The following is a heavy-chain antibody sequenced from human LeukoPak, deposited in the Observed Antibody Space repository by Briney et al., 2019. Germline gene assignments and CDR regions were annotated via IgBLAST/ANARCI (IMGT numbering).Heavy chain of an antibody. CDR3: VRDGDEFNFHY. D-gene: IGHD5-24*01. CDR2: VKGDGTFT. CDR1: GFTFSSHW. V-gene: IGHV3-74*01. Sequence: GGSLRLSCAASGFTFSSHWMHWVRQAPGKGLVWVSRVKGDGTFTNYADSVYGRFTISRDNAKDTLYLHMHSLRAEDKAVYYCVRDGDEFNFHYWGQGTLVTV. J-gene: IGHJ4*02.